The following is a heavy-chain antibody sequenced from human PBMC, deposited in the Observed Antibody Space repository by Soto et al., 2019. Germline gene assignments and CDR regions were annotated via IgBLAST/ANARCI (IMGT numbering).Heavy chain of an antibody. Sequence: QVQLVQSGAEVKKPGASVKVSCKASCYTFTSYGISWVRKAPGPGLEWKGWISAYNVNTNYAQKLQGRVTMTTVTSTSTVYMELASQRSDATAGYYCARDAAVGLFDYWGQGTLVTVSS. J-gene: IGHJ4*02. CDR3: ARDAAVGLFDY. CDR2: ISAYNVNT. V-gene: IGHV1-18*01. D-gene: IGHD1-26*01. CDR1: CYTFTSYG.